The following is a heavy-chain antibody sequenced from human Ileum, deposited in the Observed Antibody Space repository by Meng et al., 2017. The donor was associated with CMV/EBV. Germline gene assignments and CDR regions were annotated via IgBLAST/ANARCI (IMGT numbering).Heavy chain of an antibody. Sequence: TRYYMHWVRQAPGQGLEWMGIINPSGGSTSYAQKFQGRVTMTRDTSTSTVYMELSSLRSEDTAVYYCARGVRHIVVVPAATYNWFDPWGQGTLVTVSS. CDR1: TRYY. V-gene: IGHV1-46*01. D-gene: IGHD2-2*01. CDR2: INPSGGST. J-gene: IGHJ5*02. CDR3: ARGVRHIVVVPAATYNWFDP.